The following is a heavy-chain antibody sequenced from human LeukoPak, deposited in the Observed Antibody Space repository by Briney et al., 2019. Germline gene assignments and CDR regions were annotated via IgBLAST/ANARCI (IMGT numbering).Heavy chain of an antibody. CDR1: GGSISSYY. J-gene: IGHJ4*02. D-gene: IGHD3-3*01. CDR3: ASYDFWSGWFDY. V-gene: IGHV4-59*01. Sequence: SETLSLTCTVSGGSISSYYWSWIRQPPGKGLEWIGYIYYSGSTNYNPSLKSRVTISVDTSKNQFSLKLSSVTVADTAVYYCASYDFWSGWFDYWGQGTLVTVSS. CDR2: IYYSGST.